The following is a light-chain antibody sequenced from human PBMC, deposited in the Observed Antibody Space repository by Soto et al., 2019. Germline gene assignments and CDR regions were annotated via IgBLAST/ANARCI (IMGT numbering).Light chain of an antibody. CDR1: QSISSY. Sequence: DIQMTQSPSSLSASVGDRVTITCRASQSISSYLNWYQQKPGKAPKLLIYAASSLQSGVPSRFSGSGSGTDFTLTNSSLQPEDFATYYCQQSYSTPCTFGQGTKLEIK. CDR3: QQSYSTPCT. CDR2: AAS. V-gene: IGKV1-39*01. J-gene: IGKJ2*02.